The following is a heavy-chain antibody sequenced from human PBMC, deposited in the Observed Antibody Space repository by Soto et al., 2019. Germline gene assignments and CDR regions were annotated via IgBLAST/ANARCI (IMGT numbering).Heavy chain of an antibody. CDR1: GFAFSDYY. Sequence: QVQLVESGGGLVKPGGSLRLSCAASGFAFSDYYMSWIRQAPGKGLEWVSYISRDGTTIYYADSVKGRFTTSRDNAKNSLYLQMVSLRAEDTSVYYCARGRGTNYGADFWGQGTLVNVSS. CDR3: ARGRGTNYGADF. CDR2: ISRDGTTI. D-gene: IGHD2-8*01. J-gene: IGHJ4*02. V-gene: IGHV3-11*01.